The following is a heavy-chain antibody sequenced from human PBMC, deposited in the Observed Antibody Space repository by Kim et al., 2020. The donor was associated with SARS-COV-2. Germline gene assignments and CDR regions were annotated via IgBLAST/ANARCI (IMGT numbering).Heavy chain of an antibody. CDR2: IYYSGST. D-gene: IGHD5-12*01. CDR1: GGSISSGGYY. Sequence: SETLSLTCTVSGGSISSGGYYWSWIRQHPGKGLEWIGYIYYSGSTYYNPSLKSRVTISVDTSKNQFSLKLSSVTAADTAVYYCARDIRYSGYDWKFSVAFDIWGQGTMVTVSS. CDR3: ARDIRYSGYDWKFSVAFDI. J-gene: IGHJ3*02. V-gene: IGHV4-31*03.